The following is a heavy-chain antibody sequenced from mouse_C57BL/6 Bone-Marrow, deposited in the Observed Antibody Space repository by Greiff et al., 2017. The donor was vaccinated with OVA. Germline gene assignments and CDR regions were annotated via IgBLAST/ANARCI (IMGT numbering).Heavy chain of an antibody. CDR2: IYPRSGNT. Sequence: VQLQQSGAELARPGASVKLSCKASGYTFTSYGISWVKQRTGQGLEWIGEIYPRSGNTYYNEKFQGKATITADTSSNTAYLQLSSLTSEDTAVYYCTRYYGSFYYYAMDYWGQGTSVTVSS. D-gene: IGHD1-1*01. CDR3: TRYYGSFYYYAMDY. V-gene: IGHV1-81*01. J-gene: IGHJ4*01. CDR1: GYTFTSYG.